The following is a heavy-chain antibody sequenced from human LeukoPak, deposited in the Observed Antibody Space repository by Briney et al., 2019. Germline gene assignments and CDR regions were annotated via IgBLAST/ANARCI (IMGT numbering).Heavy chain of an antibody. V-gene: IGHV3-48*02. CDR1: GLTFTGYS. J-gene: IGHJ4*02. CDR2: ISRDSSNI. CDR3: ATKYSSSWYAY. D-gene: IGHD6-13*01. Sequence: PGGSLRLSCVASGLTFTGYSINWVRQAPGKGLEWVSYISRDSSNIYYADSVKGRFTISRDNAKNSLYLQVNSLRDEDTAVYYCATKYSSSWYAYWGQGTLVTVSS.